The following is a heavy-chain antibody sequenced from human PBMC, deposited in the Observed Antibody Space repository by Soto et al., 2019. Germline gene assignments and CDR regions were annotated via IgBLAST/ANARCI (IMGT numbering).Heavy chain of an antibody. CDR3: LGAGAAATV. J-gene: IGHJ4*02. CDR1: GFTFSNYW. D-gene: IGHD6-13*01. CDR2: IKEDGSQQ. Sequence: ELQLVESGGGLVQPGWSLRLSCAASGFTFSNYWMNWVLQAPGKGLEGVANIKEDGSQQYYVESVKGRFTISRDKAKNSVFLQMNSLRVEDTAVYYCLGAGAAATVRGQGTLVNVSS. V-gene: IGHV3-7*01.